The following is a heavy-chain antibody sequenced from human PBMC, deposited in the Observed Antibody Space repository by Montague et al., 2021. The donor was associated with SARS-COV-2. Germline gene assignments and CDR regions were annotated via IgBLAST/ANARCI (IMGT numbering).Heavy chain of an antibody. CDR1: GGSISSGDYY. D-gene: IGHD3-10*01. J-gene: IGHJ4*02. CDR3: ARDAYYYGLGGYPHYSDY. Sequence: TLSLTCTVSGGSISSGDYYWSWIRHHPGKGLEWIGYIYYSGTTYYNPSLKSRVTISVDTSKNQFSLKLSSVTAADTALYYCARDAYYYGLGGYPHYSDYWGQGTLVTVSS. V-gene: IGHV4-31*03. CDR2: IYYSGTT.